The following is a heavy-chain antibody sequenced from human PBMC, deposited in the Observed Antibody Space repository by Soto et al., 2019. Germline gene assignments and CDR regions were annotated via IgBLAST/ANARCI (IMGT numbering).Heavy chain of an antibody. J-gene: IGHJ6*02. CDR3: ARDVKQWPNNYYYCYGIDV. V-gene: IGHV1-69*13. Sequence: SVKVSCKASGGTFSSYAISWVRQAPGQGLEWMGGIIPIFGTANYAQKFQGRVTITADESTSTAYMELSSLRSEDTAVYYCARDVKQWPNNYYYCYGIDVWTQGTTVTVSS. D-gene: IGHD6-19*01. CDR2: IIPIFGTA. CDR1: GGTFSSYA.